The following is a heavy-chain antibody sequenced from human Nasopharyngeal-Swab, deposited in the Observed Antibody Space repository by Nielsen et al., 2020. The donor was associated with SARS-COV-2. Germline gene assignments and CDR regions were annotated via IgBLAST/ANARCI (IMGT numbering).Heavy chain of an antibody. CDR2: ISYDGSNK. V-gene: IGHV3-30*18. J-gene: IGHJ4*02. CDR3: AKDRIVVVTVWYYFDY. CDR1: GFTFSSYG. D-gene: IGHD2-21*02. Sequence: GESLKISCAASGFTFSSYGMHWVRQAPGKGLEWVAVISYDGSNKYYADSVKGRFTISRDNSKNTLYLQMNSLRAEDTAVHYCAKDRIVVVTVWYYFDYWGQGTLVTVSS.